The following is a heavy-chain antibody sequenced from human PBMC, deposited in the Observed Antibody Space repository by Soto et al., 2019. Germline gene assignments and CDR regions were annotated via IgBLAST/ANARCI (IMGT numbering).Heavy chain of an antibody. CDR3: ARPPVKGIHV. D-gene: IGHD4-17*01. V-gene: IGHV3-48*03. CDR1: GFTFSNFE. Sequence: GGSLRLSCAASGFTFSNFEMHWVRQAPGKGLEWVSYINTAGSTKYYAESVKGRFTISRDNARNSLFLQMNSLGVEDTAVYYCARPPVKGIHVWGQGTTVTVSS. CDR2: INTAGSTK. J-gene: IGHJ6*02.